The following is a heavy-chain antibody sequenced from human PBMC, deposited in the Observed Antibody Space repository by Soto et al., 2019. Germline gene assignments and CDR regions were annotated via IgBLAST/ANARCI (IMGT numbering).Heavy chain of an antibody. CDR3: ARERSSGAFDI. V-gene: IGHV1-8*01. D-gene: IGHD1-26*01. CDR1: GYTFTSYD. J-gene: IGHJ3*02. CDR2: MNPNSGNT. Sequence: QVQLVQSGAEVKKPGASVKVSCKTSGYTFTSYDINWVRQATGQGLEWMGWMNPNSGNTAYAQKFQGRVTMTRNTSISTASMELSSLRSEDTGVYYCARERSSGAFDIWGQWTMVTVSS.